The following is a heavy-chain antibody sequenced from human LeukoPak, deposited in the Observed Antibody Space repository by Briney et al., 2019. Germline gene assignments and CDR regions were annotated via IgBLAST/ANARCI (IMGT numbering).Heavy chain of an antibody. J-gene: IGHJ1*01. D-gene: IGHD3-3*01. Sequence: GGSLRLSCAASGFTFSSYAMSWVRQAPGKGLEWVSAISGSGGSTYYADSVKGRFTISRDKSKNTLYLQMDSLRAEDTAVYYCAKDFVYYDFWSGSIAEYFQHWGQGTLVTVSS. V-gene: IGHV3-23*01. CDR2: ISGSGGST. CDR3: AKDFVYYDFWSGSIAEYFQH. CDR1: GFTFSSYA.